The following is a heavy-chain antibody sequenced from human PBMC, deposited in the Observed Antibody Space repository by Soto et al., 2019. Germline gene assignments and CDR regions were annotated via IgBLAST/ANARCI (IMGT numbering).Heavy chain of an antibody. CDR1: GFTFSSYG. CDR3: ARGLRPPNDYGDYASTFGAPPPGLEDHYGMDV. V-gene: IGHV3-30*03. D-gene: IGHD4-17*01. CDR2: ISYDGSNK. Sequence: PGGSLRLSCAASGFTFSSYGMHWVRQAPGKGLEWVAVISYDGSNKYYADSVKGRFTISRDNSKNTLYLQMNSLRAEDTAVYYCARGLRPPNDYGDYASTFGAPPPGLEDHYGMDVWGQGTTVTVSS. J-gene: IGHJ6*02.